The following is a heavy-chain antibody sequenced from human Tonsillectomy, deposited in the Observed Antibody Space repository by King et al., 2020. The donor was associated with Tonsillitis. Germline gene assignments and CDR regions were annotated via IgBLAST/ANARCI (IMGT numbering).Heavy chain of an antibody. J-gene: IGHJ3*02. CDR2: IFSNDEK. CDR3: ARILKPDPFDI. V-gene: IGHV2-26*01. Sequence: TLKESGPVLVKPTETLTLTCTVSGFSLSNARMGVSWIRQPPGKALEWLAHIFSNDEKSYNTSLKSRLTISKDTSKSQVVLTMTNMDPVDTATYYCARILKPDPFDIWGQGTMVTVSS. CDR1: GFSLSNARMG.